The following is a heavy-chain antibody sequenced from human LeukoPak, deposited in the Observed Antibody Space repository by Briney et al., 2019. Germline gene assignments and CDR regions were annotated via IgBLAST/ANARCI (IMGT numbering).Heavy chain of an antibody. CDR1: GFTFSSYA. V-gene: IGHV3-23*01. D-gene: IGHD3-3*01. J-gene: IGHJ4*02. CDR3: ARGEVRFLEWLLTDY. Sequence: PGGSLRLSCAASGFTFSSYAMSWVRQAPGKGLEWVSAISGSGGSTYYADSVKGRFTISRDNSKNTLYLQMNSLRAEDTAVYYCARGEVRFLEWLLTDYWGQGTLVTVSS. CDR2: ISGSGGST.